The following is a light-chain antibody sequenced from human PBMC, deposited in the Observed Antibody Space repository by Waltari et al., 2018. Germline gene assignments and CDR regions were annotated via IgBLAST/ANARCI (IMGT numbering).Light chain of an antibody. J-gene: IGLJ3*02. CDR3: AAWDDSLRAWV. V-gene: IGLV1-47*01. Sequence: QSVLIQPPSASETPGQRVTISCSGSNSNIGSTYVSWYQPLPGTAPELLIYRKTQRPSGVPDRFSGSKSDTSASLAISGLRSEDEADYYCAAWDDSLRAWVFGGGTKLTVL. CDR2: RKT. CDR1: NSNIGSTY.